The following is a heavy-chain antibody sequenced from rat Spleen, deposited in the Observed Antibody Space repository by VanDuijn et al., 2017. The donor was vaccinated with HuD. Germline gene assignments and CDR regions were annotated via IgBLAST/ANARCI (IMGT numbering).Heavy chain of an antibody. J-gene: IGHJ4*01. CDR2: ISTSGGST. CDR3: AKKGTYYGYLYVMDA. Sequence: EVQLVESGGGLVQPGRSLKLSCAASGFTFSNYDMAWVRQAPTKGLEWVASISTSGGSTYYPDSVKGRFTISRDNAKSTLYLQMNSLRSEDTATYYCAKKGTYYGYLYVMDAWGQGASVTVSS. D-gene: IGHD1-9*01. V-gene: IGHV5-25*01. CDR1: GFTFSNYD.